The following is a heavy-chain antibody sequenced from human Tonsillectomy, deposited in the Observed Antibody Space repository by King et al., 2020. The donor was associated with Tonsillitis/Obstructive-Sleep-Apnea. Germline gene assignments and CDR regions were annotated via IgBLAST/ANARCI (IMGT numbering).Heavy chain of an antibody. D-gene: IGHD3-22*01. J-gene: IGHJ3*02. CDR2: IKEDGSEK. Sequence: VQLVESGGGLVQPGGSPRLSCAASGFTFSSFWMSWVRKAQGKGLEWVANIKEDGSEKYYVDSVKGRFTISRDNAKNSLYLQMNSLRAEDTAVYYCARVLDYYDSSGYRPFDIWGQGTMVTVSS. V-gene: IGHV3-7*03. CDR1: GFTFSSFW. CDR3: ARVLDYYDSSGYRPFDI.